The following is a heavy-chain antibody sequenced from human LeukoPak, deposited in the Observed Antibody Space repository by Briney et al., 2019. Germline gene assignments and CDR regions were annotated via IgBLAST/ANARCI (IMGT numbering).Heavy chain of an antibody. Sequence: SETLSLTCTVSGGSISSYYWSWIRQPPGKGLEWIGYIYYSGSTNYNPSLKSRVTISVDTSKNQFSLKLSSVTAADTAVYYCASTSSDYGDYESSRQYYYYYGMDVWGQGTTVTVSS. D-gene: IGHD4-17*01. CDR2: IYYSGST. J-gene: IGHJ6*02. CDR3: ASTSSDYGDYESSRQYYYYYGMDV. V-gene: IGHV4-59*08. CDR1: GGSISSYY.